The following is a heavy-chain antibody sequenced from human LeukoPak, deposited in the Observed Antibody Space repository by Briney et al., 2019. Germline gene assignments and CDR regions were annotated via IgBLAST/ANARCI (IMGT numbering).Heavy chain of an antibody. D-gene: IGHD3-10*01. CDR3: ARDPGLWFGELEPDY. Sequence: GGSLRLSCAASGFTLSSYWMSWVRQAPGKGLEWVANIKQDGSEKYYVDSVKGRFTISRDNAKNSLYLQMNSLRAEDTAVYYCARDPGLWFGELEPDYWGQGTLVTVSS. V-gene: IGHV3-7*01. CDR1: GFTLSSYW. J-gene: IGHJ4*02. CDR2: IKQDGSEK.